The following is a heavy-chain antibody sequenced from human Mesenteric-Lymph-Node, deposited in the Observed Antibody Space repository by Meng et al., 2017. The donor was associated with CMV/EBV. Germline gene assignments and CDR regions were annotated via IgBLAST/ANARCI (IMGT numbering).Heavy chain of an antibody. CDR3: ARQYSSGWYEGLDY. D-gene: IGHD6-19*01. J-gene: IGHJ4*02. V-gene: IGHV3-74*01. CDR1: GFTFSSHW. Sequence: LSLTCAASGFTFSSHWMHWVRQAPGKGLVWVSRINSDGSSRSYAGSVKGRFTISRDNAKNTLYLQMNNLRAEDTAVYYCARQYSSGWYEGLDYWGQGTLVTVSS. CDR2: INSDGSSR.